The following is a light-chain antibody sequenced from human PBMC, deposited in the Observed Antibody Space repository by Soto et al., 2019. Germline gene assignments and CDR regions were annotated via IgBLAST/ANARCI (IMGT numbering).Light chain of an antibody. CDR1: QSVSSSY. Sequence: ENVLTQSPGTLSLSPGERATLSCRASQSVSSSYLAWYQQKPGQAPRLLIYGASSRATGIPDRFSGSGSGTDFTLTISRREPEDCAVYYCQQYGSSPRTFGQGTKVEIK. V-gene: IGKV3-20*01. J-gene: IGKJ1*01. CDR3: QQYGSSPRT. CDR2: GAS.